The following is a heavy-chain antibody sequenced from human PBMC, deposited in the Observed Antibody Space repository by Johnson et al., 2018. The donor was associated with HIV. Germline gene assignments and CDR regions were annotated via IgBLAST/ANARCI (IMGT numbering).Heavy chain of an antibody. CDR3: AREELEPDVFDI. Sequence: VQLVESGGGLIQPGGSLRLSCAASGFTVSSNYMHWVRQATGKGLEWVSAIGTAGDTYYPGSVKGRFTISRENAKNTLYLQMNSLRAEDTAVYYCAREELEPDVFDIWGQGTMVTVSS. CDR2: IGTAGDT. V-gene: IGHV3-13*01. D-gene: IGHD1-1*01. J-gene: IGHJ3*02. CDR1: GFTVSSNY.